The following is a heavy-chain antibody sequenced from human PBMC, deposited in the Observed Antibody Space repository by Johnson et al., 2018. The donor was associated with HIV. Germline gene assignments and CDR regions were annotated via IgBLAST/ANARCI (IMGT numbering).Heavy chain of an antibody. CDR1: GFTFRAYH. CDR3: ARDFTAFYWGGDCYAFDI. CDR2: IRGTGSII. J-gene: IGHJ3*02. Sequence: QVQLVESGGGLVKPGGSLRVSCAASGFTFRAYHMSWIRPAPGKGVEWLSYIRGTGSIIDYADSVPGRLSISRDNAKNSLYLQVNSLRAEDTAVYYCARDFTAFYWGGDCYAFDIWGQGTMVSVSS. V-gene: IGHV3-11*04. D-gene: IGHD2-21*02.